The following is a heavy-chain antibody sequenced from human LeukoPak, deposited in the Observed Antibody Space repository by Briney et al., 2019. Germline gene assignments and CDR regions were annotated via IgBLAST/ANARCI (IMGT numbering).Heavy chain of an antibody. CDR1: GGSISSTGYY. J-gene: IGHJ4*02. Sequence: PSETLSLTCTVSGGSISSTGYYWGWIRQPPGKGLEWIGSIYYSGSTYYNPSLKSRVTISADTSRNQFTLKLSSVTAADAAVYYCARQYYDNTGYYYFDYWGQGTLVAVSS. D-gene: IGHD3-22*01. V-gene: IGHV4-39*01. CDR2: IYYSGST. CDR3: ARQYYDNTGYYYFDY.